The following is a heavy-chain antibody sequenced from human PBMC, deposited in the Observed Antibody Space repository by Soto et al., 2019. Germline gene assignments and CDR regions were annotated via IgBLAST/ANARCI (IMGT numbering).Heavy chain of an antibody. D-gene: IGHD3-3*01. Sequence: EVQLVESGGGLVKPGGSLRLSCAASGFTFSSYSMNWVRQAPGKGLEWVSSISSSSSYIYYADSVKGRFTISRDNAKNSLYLQMNSLRAEDTAVYYCARDLNTYYDFWSGYYDHWGQGTLVTVSS. V-gene: IGHV3-21*01. J-gene: IGHJ4*02. CDR3: ARDLNTYYDFWSGYYDH. CDR2: ISSSSSYI. CDR1: GFTFSSYS.